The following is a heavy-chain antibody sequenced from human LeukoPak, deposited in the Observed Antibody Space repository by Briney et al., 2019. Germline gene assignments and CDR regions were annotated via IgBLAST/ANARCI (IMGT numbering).Heavy chain of an antibody. J-gene: IGHJ4*02. D-gene: IGHD3-3*01. V-gene: IGHV5-51*01. CDR3: ARRGGTRGANDFWSGFDY. Sequence: GESLKISCKGSGYSFTSYWIGWVRQMPGKGLEWTGIIYPGDSDTRYSPSFQGQVTISADKSISTAYLQWSSLKASDTAMYYCARRGGTRGANDFWSGFDYWGQGTLVTVSS. CDR2: IYPGDSDT. CDR1: GYSFTSYW.